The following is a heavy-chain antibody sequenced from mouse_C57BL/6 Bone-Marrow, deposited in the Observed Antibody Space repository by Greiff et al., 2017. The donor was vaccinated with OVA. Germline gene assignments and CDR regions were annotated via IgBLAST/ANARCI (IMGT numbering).Heavy chain of an antibody. Sequence: EVKLMESGPGLVKPSQSLSLTCSVTGYSITSGYYWNWIRQFPGNKLEWMGYISYDGSNNYNPSLKNRISITRDTSKNQFFLKLNSVTTEDTATYYCARGYYGIPYYFDYWGQGTTLTVSS. V-gene: IGHV3-6*01. CDR2: ISYDGSN. CDR3: ARGYYGIPYYFDY. CDR1: GYSITSGYY. D-gene: IGHD1-1*01. J-gene: IGHJ2*01.